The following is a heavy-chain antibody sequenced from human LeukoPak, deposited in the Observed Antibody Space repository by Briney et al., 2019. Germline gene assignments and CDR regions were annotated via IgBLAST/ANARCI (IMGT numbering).Heavy chain of an antibody. V-gene: IGHV4-39*07. CDR2: IYYSGST. D-gene: IGHD6-19*01. CDR3: ARESPDFIAVAGLDY. CDR1: GGSISSSSYY. Sequence: SETLSLTCTVSGGSISSSSYYWGWIRQPPGKGLEWIGIIYYSGSTYYNPSLKSRVTVSVDKSKNQVFLKLSSVTAADTAVYYCARESPDFIAVAGLDYWGQGTLVTVSS. J-gene: IGHJ4*02.